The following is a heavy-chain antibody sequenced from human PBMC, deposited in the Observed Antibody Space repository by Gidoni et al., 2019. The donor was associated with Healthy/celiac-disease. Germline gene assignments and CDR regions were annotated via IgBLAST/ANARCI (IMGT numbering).Heavy chain of an antibody. CDR2: IYYRGST. CDR3: ARDLLSIAARGGYYYYYGMDV. Sequence: QLQLQESGPGLVKPSETLSLTCTVSGGARSSSSYYWGGIRQPPGTWLEWIGSIYYRGSTYYNPSLKSRVTISVDTSKNQFSLKLSSVTAADTAVYYCARDLLSIAARGGYYYYYGMDVWGQGTTVTVSS. CDR1: GGARSSSSYY. V-gene: IGHV4-39*07. J-gene: IGHJ6*02. D-gene: IGHD6-6*01.